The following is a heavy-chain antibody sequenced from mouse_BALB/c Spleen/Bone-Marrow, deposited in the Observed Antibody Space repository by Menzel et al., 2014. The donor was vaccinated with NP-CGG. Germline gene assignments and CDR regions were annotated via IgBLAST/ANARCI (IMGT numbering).Heavy chain of an antibody. Sequence: VQLKESGPGLVKPSQSLSLTCTVTGYSITSDYAWNWIRQFPGNKLEWMGYISYSGSSSYNPSLESRISITRDTSKTQFFLQLHSVTTEDTATYYCARYDHDVGYFDYWGQGTTLTVSS. CDR2: ISYSGSS. CDR3: ARYDHDVGYFDY. J-gene: IGHJ2*01. D-gene: IGHD2-4*01. CDR1: GYSITSDYA. V-gene: IGHV3-2*02.